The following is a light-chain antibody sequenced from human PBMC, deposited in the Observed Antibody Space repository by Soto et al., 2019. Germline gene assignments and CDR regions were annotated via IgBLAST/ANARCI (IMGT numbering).Light chain of an antibody. J-gene: IGKJ5*01. V-gene: IGKV3-20*01. Sequence: ETVLPQSPGTLYFSPGERATLSCRASQSVANSHVDCYQQRRGLPPRLLIYGASNRATGIPDRFSGSGSVADFTLTISRLEPEDFAVYFCQQYGNSPPGTFGQGTRL. CDR3: QQYGNSPPGT. CDR1: QSVANSH. CDR2: GAS.